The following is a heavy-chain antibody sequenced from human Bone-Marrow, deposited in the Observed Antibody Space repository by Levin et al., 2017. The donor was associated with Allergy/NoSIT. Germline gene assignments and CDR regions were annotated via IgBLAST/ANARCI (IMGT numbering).Heavy chain of an antibody. CDR1: GYTFTSYA. J-gene: IGHJ3*02. V-gene: IGHV7-4-1*02. D-gene: IGHD2-2*01. Sequence: GESLKISCKASGYTFTSYAMNWVRQAPGQGLEWMGWINTNTGNPTYAQGFTGRFVFSLDTSVSTAYLQISSLKAEDTAVYYCARVRAPIVVLLDDAFDIWGQGTMVTVSS. CDR2: INTNTGNP. CDR3: ARVRAPIVVLLDDAFDI.